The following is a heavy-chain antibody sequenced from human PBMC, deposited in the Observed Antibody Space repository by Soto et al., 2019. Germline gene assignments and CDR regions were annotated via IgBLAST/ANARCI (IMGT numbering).Heavy chain of an antibody. CDR2: IYYSGST. J-gene: IGHJ4*02. V-gene: IGHV4-59*01. D-gene: IGHD4-17*01. CDR1: GGSISSYY. CDR3: ARVYGDYLDY. Sequence: QVQLQESGPGLVKPSETLSLTCTVSGGSISSYYWSWIRQPPGKGLEWIGHIYYSGSTNYNPSLMRRVTIAVAASKTRCPLKLSSVTAADTAVYYCARVYGDYLDYWGQGTLVTVSS.